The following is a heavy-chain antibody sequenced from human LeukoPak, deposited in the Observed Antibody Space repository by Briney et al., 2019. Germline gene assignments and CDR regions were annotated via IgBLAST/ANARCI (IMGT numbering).Heavy chain of an antibody. CDR2: IYYSGST. J-gene: IGHJ6*02. CDR3: ARGHGYNYYYYYGMDV. CDR1: GGSISSYY. D-gene: IGHD5-24*01. Sequence: SETLSLTCTVSGGSISSYYWSWIRKPPGKGLEWIGYIYYSGSTNYNPSLKSRVTISVDTSKNQFSLKLSSVTAADTAVYYCARGHGYNYYYYYGMDVWGQGTTVTVSS. V-gene: IGHV4-59*08.